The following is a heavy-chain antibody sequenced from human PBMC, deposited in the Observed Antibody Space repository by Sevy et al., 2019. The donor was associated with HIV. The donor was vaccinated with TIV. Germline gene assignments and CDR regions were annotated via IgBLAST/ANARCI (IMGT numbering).Heavy chain of an antibody. V-gene: IGHV3-30*18. Sequence: GGSLRLSCAASGFTFSSYGMHWVRQAPGKGLEWVAVISYDGSNKYYADSVKGRFTISRDNSKNTLYLQMNSLRAEDKAVYYCAKEESVVVVPAAMNRYGMDVWGQGTTVTVSS. CDR1: GFTFSSYG. CDR3: AKEESVVVVPAAMNRYGMDV. J-gene: IGHJ6*02. D-gene: IGHD2-2*01. CDR2: ISYDGSNK.